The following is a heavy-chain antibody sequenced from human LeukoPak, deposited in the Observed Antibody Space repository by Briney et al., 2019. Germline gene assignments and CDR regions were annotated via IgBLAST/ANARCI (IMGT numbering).Heavy chain of an antibody. J-gene: IGHJ4*02. D-gene: IGHD2-8*01. V-gene: IGHV3-23*01. CDR1: GFTFSSYA. Sequence: GGSLTLSCAGSGFTFSSYAMSWVRQAPGQGLEWVSVISDSGDYTYYADSVRGRFTISRDNSRNTLYLQMISLRAEDTAVYYCAKDASIGKSCTNGVCSPFDYWGQGTLVTVSS. CDR3: AKDASIGKSCTNGVCSPFDY. CDR2: ISDSGDYT.